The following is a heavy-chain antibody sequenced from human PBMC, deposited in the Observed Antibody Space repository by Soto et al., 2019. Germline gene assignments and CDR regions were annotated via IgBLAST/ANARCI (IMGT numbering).Heavy chain of an antibody. V-gene: IGHV2-5*02. Sequence: QITLKESGPPLVKPTQTLTLTCTFSGFSLSTSGVGVGWIRQPPGKALEWLALIYWDDDKRYSPSLKSRLTNTKDTSKTQGVLTMTNMDPVDTATYYCAHVPRIFNRNYGMDVWGQGTTVTVSS. J-gene: IGHJ6*02. CDR1: GFSLSTSGVG. D-gene: IGHD2-15*01. CDR2: IYWDDDK. CDR3: AHVPRIFNRNYGMDV.